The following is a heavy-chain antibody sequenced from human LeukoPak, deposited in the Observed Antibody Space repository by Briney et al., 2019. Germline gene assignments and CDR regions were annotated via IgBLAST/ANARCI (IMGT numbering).Heavy chain of an antibody. CDR1: GFTVSSNY. D-gene: IGHD5-18*01. CDR3: ARDLVRVGYTGLSAFDI. J-gene: IGHJ3*02. Sequence: GGSLRLSCAASGFTVSSNYMSWVRQAPGKGPEWVSFIYSGGSTYYADSVKGRFTISRDNSKNTLYLQMNSLRAEDTAVYYCARDLVRVGYTGLSAFDIWGQGTMVTVSS. CDR2: IYSGGST. V-gene: IGHV3-66*01.